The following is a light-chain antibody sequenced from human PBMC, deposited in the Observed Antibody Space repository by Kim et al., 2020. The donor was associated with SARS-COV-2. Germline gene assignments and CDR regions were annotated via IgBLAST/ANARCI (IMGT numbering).Light chain of an antibody. J-gene: IGLJ3*02. CDR2: GDK. CDR3: NSRDSSGNHVL. CDR1: SLRGYY. V-gene: IGLV3-19*01. Sequence: ALGQTVTSTCQGDSLRGYYARWFRQKSGQAPILVIYGDKNRPSGIPDRFSGSGSGNTASLTITGAQAEDEADYYCNSRDSSGNHVLFGGGTQLTVL.